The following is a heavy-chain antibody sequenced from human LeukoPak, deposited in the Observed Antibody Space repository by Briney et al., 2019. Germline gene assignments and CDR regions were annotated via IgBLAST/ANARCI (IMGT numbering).Heavy chain of an antibody. CDR1: GFTVSANY. V-gene: IGHV3-53*01. Sequence: PGGSLRLSCAASGFTVSANYITWVRQAPGKGLEWVSVIYSGGSTYYADSVKGRFTISRDNSKNMLYLQMNSLRAEDTAVYYCARVTTTVTYYYYYYYMDVWGKGTTVTVSS. CDR2: IYSGGST. D-gene: IGHD4-17*01. CDR3: ARVTTTVTYYYYYYYMDV. J-gene: IGHJ6*03.